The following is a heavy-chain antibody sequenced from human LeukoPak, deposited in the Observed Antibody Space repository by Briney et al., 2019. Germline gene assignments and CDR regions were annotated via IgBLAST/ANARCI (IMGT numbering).Heavy chain of an antibody. D-gene: IGHD2-21*02. J-gene: IGHJ3*02. Sequence: ASVNVSCKASGYTFTSYYIHWVRLAPGQGLEWMGIINPSGGTTSYSHKFQDRVTMTRDTSTSTIYMELSSLRSEDTALYYCARDVAVVTATQAKAFDIWGQGTMVTVSS. CDR3: ARDVAVVTATQAKAFDI. CDR2: INPSGGTT. CDR1: GYTFTSYY. V-gene: IGHV1-46*01.